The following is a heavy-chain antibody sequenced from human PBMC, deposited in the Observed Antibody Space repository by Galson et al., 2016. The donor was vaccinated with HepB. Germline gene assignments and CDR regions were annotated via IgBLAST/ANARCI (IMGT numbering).Heavy chain of an antibody. CDR3: VRDGRIRSGSFRRWDY. J-gene: IGHJ4*02. Sequence: SLRLSCAASGFTFSSYEMIWVRQASGRGLEWVSYISSSGSDIYYTESVRGRFTISRDNVDNSLYLQMNSLRAEDTAVYYCVRDGRIRSGSFRRWDYWGRGPLVTVSS. V-gene: IGHV3-48*03. CDR2: ISSSGSDI. D-gene: IGHD3-3*01. CDR1: GFTFSSYE.